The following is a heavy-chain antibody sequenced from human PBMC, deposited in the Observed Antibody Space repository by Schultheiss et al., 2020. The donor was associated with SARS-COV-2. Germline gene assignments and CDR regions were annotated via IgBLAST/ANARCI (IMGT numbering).Heavy chain of an antibody. CDR3: ARGGYCSGGSCFNFDY. CDR1: GFTFSSYS. V-gene: IGHV3-21*01. J-gene: IGHJ4*02. Sequence: GGSLRLSCAASGFTFSSYSMNWVRQAPGKGLEWVSSISSSSSYIYYADSVKGRLTISRDNAKNSLYLQMNSLRAEDTAVYYCARGGYCSGGSCFNFDYWGQGTLVTVSS. CDR2: ISSSSSYI. D-gene: IGHD2-15*01.